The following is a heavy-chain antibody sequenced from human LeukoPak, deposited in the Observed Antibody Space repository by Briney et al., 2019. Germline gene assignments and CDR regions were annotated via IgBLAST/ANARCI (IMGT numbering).Heavy chain of an antibody. J-gene: IGHJ4*02. CDR2: IYYSGST. CDR1: GGSISSYY. D-gene: IGHD1-26*01. CDR3: ARQPVGATILDY. Sequence: PSETLSLTCTVSGGSISSYYWSWIRQPPGKGLEWIGYIYYSGSTNYNPSLKSRVTISVDTSKNQFSLKLSSVTAADTAVYYCARQPVGATILDYWGQGTLVTVSS. V-gene: IGHV4-59*08.